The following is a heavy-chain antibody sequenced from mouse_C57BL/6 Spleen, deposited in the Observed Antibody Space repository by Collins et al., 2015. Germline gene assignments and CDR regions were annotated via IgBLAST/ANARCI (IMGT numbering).Heavy chain of an antibody. D-gene: IGHD1-1*01. V-gene: IGHV2-9-2*01. Sequence: VQLKESGPGLVAPSQSLSITCTVSGFSLTSYDISWIRQPPGKGLEWLGVIWTGGGTNYNSAFMSRLSISKDNSKSQVFLKMNSLQTDDTAIYYCVRDYYGSGFAYWGQGTLVTVSA. CDR3: VRDYYGSGFAY. CDR1: GFSLTSYD. CDR2: IWTGGGT. J-gene: IGHJ3*01.